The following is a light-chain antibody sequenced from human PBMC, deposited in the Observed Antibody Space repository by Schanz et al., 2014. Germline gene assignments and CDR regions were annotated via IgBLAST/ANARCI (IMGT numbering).Light chain of an antibody. J-gene: IGLJ1*01. CDR2: EGT. CDR1: SSDVGSYNL. CDR3: CSYAGSPYV. V-gene: IGLV2-23*01. Sequence: QSALTQPASVSGSPGQSITISCTGTSSDVGSYNLVSWYQQHPGKAPKLMIYEGTKRPSGVSDRFSGSKSANTASLTISGLQAEDDADYYCCSYAGSPYVFGTGTKLTVL.